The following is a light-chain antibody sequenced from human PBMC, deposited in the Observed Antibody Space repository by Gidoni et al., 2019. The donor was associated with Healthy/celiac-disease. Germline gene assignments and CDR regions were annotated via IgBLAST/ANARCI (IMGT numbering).Light chain of an antibody. CDR1: PRVLYSSNTKNY. CDR2: WAS. CDR3: QQYYSTPWT. J-gene: IGKJ1*01. V-gene: IGKV4-1*01. Sequence: DIVMTPSPDSPAVSLGERATINCKSTPRVLYSSNTKNYVAWYQQKPGQPTKLLIYWASTRESGVPNLFGGSGSATDFTLTISSLQAEDVAVYYCQQYYSTPWTFGQGTKVEIK.